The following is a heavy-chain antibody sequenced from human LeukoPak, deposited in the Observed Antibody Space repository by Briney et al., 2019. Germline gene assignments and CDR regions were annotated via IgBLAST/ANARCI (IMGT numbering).Heavy chain of an antibody. V-gene: IGHV3-30-3*01. D-gene: IGHD3-3*01. CDR2: ISYDGSNK. CDR1: GFTFSSYW. CDR3: ARDVGVTIFGVGVHYGMDV. Sequence: GGSLRLSCAASGFTFSSYWMSWVRQAPGKGLEWVAVISYDGSNKYFADSVKGRFIISRDNSKNTLYLQMNSLRAEDTAVYYCARDVGVTIFGVGVHYGMDVWGQGTTVTVSS. J-gene: IGHJ6*02.